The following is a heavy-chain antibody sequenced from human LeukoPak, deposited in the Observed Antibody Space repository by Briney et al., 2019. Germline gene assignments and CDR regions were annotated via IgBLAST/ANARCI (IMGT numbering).Heavy chain of an antibody. CDR1: RGTFTSYA. CDR2: IIPIFGTA. V-gene: IGHV1-69*13. J-gene: IGHJ3*02. Sequence: ASVKVSSKASRGTFTSYAISWVRQAPGQGLEWMGGIIPIFGTANYAQKSQGRVTITADESTSTAYMELSSLRSEDTAVYYCARVRLVQLERLHAFDIWGQGTMVPVSS. D-gene: IGHD1-1*01. CDR3: ARVRLVQLERLHAFDI.